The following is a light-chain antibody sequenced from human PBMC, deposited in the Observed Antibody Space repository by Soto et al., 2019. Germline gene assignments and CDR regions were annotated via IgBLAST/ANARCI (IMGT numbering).Light chain of an antibody. Sequence: EIVLTQSPGTLSLSPGERATLSCRASQSVSSSYLAWYQQKPGQAPRLLIYAASSRATGIPDRFSGSGSGTDFTLTISRLEPEDFAVYYCQPYGTSPQGFGPGTKVDIK. J-gene: IGKJ3*01. CDR3: QPYGTSPQG. CDR2: AAS. CDR1: QSVSSSY. V-gene: IGKV3-20*01.